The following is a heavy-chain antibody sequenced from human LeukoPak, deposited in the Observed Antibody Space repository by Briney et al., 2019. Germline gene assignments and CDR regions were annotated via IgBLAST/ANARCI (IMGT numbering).Heavy chain of an antibody. V-gene: IGHV1-2*02. J-gene: IGHJ4*02. CDR3: ARDPAEEVVGIDY. CDR1: GYTFSDYY. D-gene: IGHD2-2*01. CDR2: LYAKSGDT. Sequence: GASVKVSCKASGYTFSDYYMHWVRQAPGQGLEWMGWLYAKSGDTHYEQKFQGRVTLTRDTSISTAYMELSRLTSDDTAVYYCARDPAEEVVGIDYWGQGTLVTVSS.